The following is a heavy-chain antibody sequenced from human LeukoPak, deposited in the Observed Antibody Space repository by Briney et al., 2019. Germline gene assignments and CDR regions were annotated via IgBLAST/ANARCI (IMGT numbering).Heavy chain of an antibody. CDR2: IYSSGST. J-gene: IGHJ4*02. CDR1: GGSISSGSYY. D-gene: IGHD7-27*01. Sequence: MPSETLSLTCTVSGGSISSGSYYWSWIRQPAGKGLEWIGRIYSSGSTNYSPSLKSRVTISADTSQNQFSLKLSSVTAADTAVYYCASRKLGNDYWGQGTLVTVSS. CDR3: ASRKLGNDY. V-gene: IGHV4-61*02.